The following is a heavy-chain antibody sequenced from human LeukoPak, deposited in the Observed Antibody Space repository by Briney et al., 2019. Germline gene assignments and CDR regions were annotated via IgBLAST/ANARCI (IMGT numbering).Heavy chain of an antibody. CDR3: AKGNSGSFFLIDN. CDR2: ISWNSGSI. V-gene: IGHV3-9*01. Sequence: GRSLRLSCAASGFTFDDYAMHWVRQVPGKCLEWVSGISWNSGSIGYADSVKGRFTISRDSAKNSLYLQMNSLRAEDTALYYCAKGNSGSFFLIDNWGQGTLVTVSS. CDR1: GFTFDDYA. D-gene: IGHD1-26*01. J-gene: IGHJ4*02.